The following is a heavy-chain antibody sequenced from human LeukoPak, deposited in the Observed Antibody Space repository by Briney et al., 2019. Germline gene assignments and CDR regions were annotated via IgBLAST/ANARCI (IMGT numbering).Heavy chain of an antibody. D-gene: IGHD6-19*01. Sequence: ASVKVSCKASGYTFTSYAMHWVRQAPGQRLEWMGWINAGNGNTKYSQEFQGRVTITRDTSASTAYMELSSLRSEDMAVYYCARSPILYSSGWPYYFDYWGQGTLATVSS. J-gene: IGHJ4*02. CDR2: INAGNGNT. V-gene: IGHV1-3*03. CDR3: ARSPILYSSGWPYYFDY. CDR1: GYTFTSYA.